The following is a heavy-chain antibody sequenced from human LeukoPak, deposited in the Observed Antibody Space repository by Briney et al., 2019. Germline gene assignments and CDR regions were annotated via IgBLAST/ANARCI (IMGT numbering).Heavy chain of an antibody. CDR2: LSSSGGST. D-gene: IGHD3-22*01. CDR1: GFTFSNYG. Sequence: PGGSLRLSCAASGFTFSNYGMNWVRQAPGKGLEWVSALSSSGGSTYYADSVKGRFTISRDNSKNTLYLQMNSLRAEDTAVYYCARVKRAGIVVVITKYYYYYMDVWGKGTTVTVSS. J-gene: IGHJ6*03. CDR3: ARVKRAGIVVVITKYYYYYMDV. V-gene: IGHV3-23*01.